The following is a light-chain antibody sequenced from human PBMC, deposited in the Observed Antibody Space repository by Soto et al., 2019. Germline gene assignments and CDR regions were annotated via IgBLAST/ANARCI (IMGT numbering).Light chain of an antibody. V-gene: IGKV3-20*01. CDR2: GAS. J-gene: IGKJ4*01. Sequence: EIVLTQSPGNLSLSPGERATLSCRASQSVSSSYLAWYQQKPGQAPRLLIYGASSRATGIPDRFSGSGSGTDFTLTISRLEPEDFAVYYCQQFSSYPLTFGGGTKVDIK. CDR1: QSVSSSY. CDR3: QQFSSYPLT.